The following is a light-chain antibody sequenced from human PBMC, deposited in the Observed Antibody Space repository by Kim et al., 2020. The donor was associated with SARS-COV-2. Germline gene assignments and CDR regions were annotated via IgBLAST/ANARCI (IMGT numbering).Light chain of an antibody. Sequence: DIQMTQSPSSLSASVGDRVTMTCRASQTISTYVNWYLQKPGKAPKLLIYAASSLPGGVPSRFSGSGSGSDFTLTISSLQPEDFATYYCQQDYNSPPTFGPGTKVDIK. J-gene: IGKJ1*01. CDR2: AAS. V-gene: IGKV1-39*01. CDR1: QTISTY. CDR3: QQDYNSPPT.